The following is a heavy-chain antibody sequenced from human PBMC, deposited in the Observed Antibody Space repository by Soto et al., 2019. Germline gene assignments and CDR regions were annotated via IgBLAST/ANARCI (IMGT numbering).Heavy chain of an antibody. V-gene: IGHV1-18*01. CDR2: ISAYNGNT. CDR1: GYTFTSYG. Sequence: ASVKVSCKASGYTFTSYGISWVRQAPGQGLEWMGWISAYNGNTNYAQKLQGRVTMTTDTSTSTAYMELRSLRSDDTAVYYCARFMTDIVVVPAPADNWFDPWGQGTLVTVSS. J-gene: IGHJ5*02. CDR3: ARFMTDIVVVPAPADNWFDP. D-gene: IGHD2-2*01.